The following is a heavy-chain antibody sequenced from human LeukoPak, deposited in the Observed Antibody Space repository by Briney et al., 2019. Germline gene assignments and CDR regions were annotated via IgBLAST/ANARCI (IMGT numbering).Heavy chain of an antibody. J-gene: IGHJ6*03. V-gene: IGHV4-39*07. CDR3: ASGRVPAAMRYYYYYMDV. CDR2: IYFSGVT. CDR1: GGSINRSPFY. D-gene: IGHD2-2*01. Sequence: SETLSLSCIVSGGSINRSPFYWAWIPQPPGKGLECIGSIYFSGVTHYSPSLKSRVYMSLDMSKNKLSLKLNSVTAADTAVYYCASGRVPAAMRYYYYYMDVWGKGTTVTVSS.